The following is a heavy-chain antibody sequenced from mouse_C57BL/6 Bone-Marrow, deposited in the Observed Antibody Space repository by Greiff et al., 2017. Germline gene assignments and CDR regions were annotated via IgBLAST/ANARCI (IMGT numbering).Heavy chain of an antibody. V-gene: IGHV1-62-2*01. CDR1: GYTFTEYT. D-gene: IGHD2-4*01. J-gene: IGHJ3*01. CDR3: ARHEDYYDYDGAWFAY. Sequence: QVHVKQSGAELVKPGASVKLSCKASGYTFTEYTIHWVKQRSGQGLEWIGWFYPGSGSIKYNEKFKDKATLTADKSSSTVYMELSRLTSEDSAVYFCARHEDYYDYDGAWFAYWGQGTLVTVSA. CDR2: FYPGSGSI.